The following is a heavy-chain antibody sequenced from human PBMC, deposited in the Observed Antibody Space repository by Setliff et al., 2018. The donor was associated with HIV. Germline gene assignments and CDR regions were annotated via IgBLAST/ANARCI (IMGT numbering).Heavy chain of an antibody. CDR3: VRHNPTVVTDGYDI. CDR2: VSYTGRT. J-gene: IGHJ3*02. V-gene: IGHV4-39*01. D-gene: IGHD4-17*01. Sequence: PSETLSLTCTVSGGSTTSSTYYWGWIRPPPGRGLEWIGSVSYTGRTYYNPSLKSRVTISIDTSRNQFSLNLSSVTAAATAVYYCVRHNPTVVTDGYDIWGQGTKVTVSS. CDR1: GGSTTSSTYY.